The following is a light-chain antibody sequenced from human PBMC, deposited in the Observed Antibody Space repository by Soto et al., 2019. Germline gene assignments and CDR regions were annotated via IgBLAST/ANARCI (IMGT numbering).Light chain of an antibody. CDR1: SSDVGGYNY. V-gene: IGLV2-14*01. J-gene: IGLJ1*01. Sequence: QSVLTQPASVSGSPGQSITISCTGTSSDVGGYNYVSWYQQHPGKAPKLIIYEVSNRPSGVSNRFSGSKSGNTASLTISGLQAEDEDDYYCSSYTSSSTPVVFGTGTKLTVL. CDR3: SSYTSSSTPVV. CDR2: EVS.